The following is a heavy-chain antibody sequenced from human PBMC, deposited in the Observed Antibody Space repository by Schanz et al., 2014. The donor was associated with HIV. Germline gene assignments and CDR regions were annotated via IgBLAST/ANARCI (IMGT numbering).Heavy chain of an antibody. V-gene: IGHV3-33*01. J-gene: IGHJ4*02. CDR2: IWYDGSNK. Sequence: QVQLVESGGGVVQPGRSLRLSCAASGITLSGYGMHWVRQAPGKGLEWVAVIWYDGSNKDYADSVKGRFTISRDNSKNTLYLQMNSLRAEDTAVYYCYGDESGYWGQGTLVTVSS. CDR1: GITLSGYG. D-gene: IGHD4-17*01. CDR3: YGDESGY.